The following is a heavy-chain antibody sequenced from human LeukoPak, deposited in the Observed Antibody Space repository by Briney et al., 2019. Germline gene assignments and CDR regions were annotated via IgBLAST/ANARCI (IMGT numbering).Heavy chain of an antibody. J-gene: IGHJ4*02. CDR2: INQDGSQE. Sequence: SGGSLLLSCAISGFTFSSYWMSWFRQAPGKGLEWVANINQDGSQEFSVDSVKGRFTISRDNAKNSLSLQMNSLRVEDTAVYYCARDWFDGDYDRFDYWGQGTLVTVSS. CDR1: GFTFSSYW. CDR3: ARDWFDGDYDRFDY. D-gene: IGHD4-17*01. V-gene: IGHV3-7*03.